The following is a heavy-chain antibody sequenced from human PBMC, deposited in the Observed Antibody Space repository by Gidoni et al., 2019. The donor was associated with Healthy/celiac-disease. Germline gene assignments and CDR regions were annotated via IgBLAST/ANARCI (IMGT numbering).Heavy chain of an antibody. CDR2: ISYDGSNK. CDR3: ARDPIPLRLRGAHPGY. Sequence: QVQLVESGGGVVQPGRSLRLSFPASGFTFSSYAMHWVRQAPGKGLEWVAVISYDGSNKYYADSVKGRFTISRDNSKNTLYLQMNSLRAEDTAVYYCARDPIPLRLRGAHPGYWGQGTLVTVSS. J-gene: IGHJ4*02. CDR1: GFTFSSYA. D-gene: IGHD3-10*01. V-gene: IGHV3-30*04.